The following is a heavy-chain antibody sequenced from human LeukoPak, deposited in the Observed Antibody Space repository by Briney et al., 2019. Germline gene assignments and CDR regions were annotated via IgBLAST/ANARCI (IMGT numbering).Heavy chain of an antibody. J-gene: IGHJ4*02. CDR3: ARIRFGYSCGYTLDY. Sequence: PSETLSLTCAVYGGSFSGYYWSWIRQPPGKGLEWIGEINHSGSTNYNPSLKSRVTISVDTSKNQFSLKLSSVTAADTAVYYCARIRFGYSCGYTLDYWGQGTLVTVSS. V-gene: IGHV4-34*01. D-gene: IGHD5-18*01. CDR1: GGSFSGYY. CDR2: INHSGST.